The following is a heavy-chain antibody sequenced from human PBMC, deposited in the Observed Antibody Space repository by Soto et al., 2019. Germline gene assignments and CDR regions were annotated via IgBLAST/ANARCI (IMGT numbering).Heavy chain of an antibody. D-gene: IGHD3-22*01. J-gene: IGHJ4*02. CDR1: GGSISSGDYY. CDR3: ARGYYYEQALDY. V-gene: IGHV4-30-4*01. Sequence: SETLSLTCTVSGGSISSGDYYWSWIRQPPGKGLEWIGYIYYSGSTYYNPSLKSRVTISVDTSKNQFSLKLSSVTAADTAVYYCARGYYYEQALDYWGQGTLVTVSS. CDR2: IYYSGST.